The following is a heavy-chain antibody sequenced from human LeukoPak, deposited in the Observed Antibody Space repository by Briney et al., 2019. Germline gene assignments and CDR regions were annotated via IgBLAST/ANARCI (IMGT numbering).Heavy chain of an antibody. CDR3: ARVDILTGYFDY. D-gene: IGHD3-9*01. J-gene: IGHJ4*02. CDR1: GGTFSSYT. V-gene: IGHV1-69*02. Sequence: ASVKVSCKASGGTFSSYTISWVRQAPGQGLEWMGRIIPILGIANYAQKFQGRVTITADKSTSTAYMELSSLRSEDTAVYYCARVDILTGYFDYWGQGTPVTVSS. CDR2: IIPILGIA.